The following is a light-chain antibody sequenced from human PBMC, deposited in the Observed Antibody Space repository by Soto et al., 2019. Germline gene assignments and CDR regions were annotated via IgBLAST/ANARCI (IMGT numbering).Light chain of an antibody. V-gene: IGKV1-5*01. Sequence: DIQMTQSPSTLSASVGDRVTITCRASQSISSWLAWYQQKPGKAPKLLIYDASSLESGVPSRFSGGGSGTDFTLTSSSLQPDDFATYYCQQYNSYWTFGQGTNVEIK. CDR2: DAS. CDR1: QSISSW. J-gene: IGKJ1*01. CDR3: QQYNSYWT.